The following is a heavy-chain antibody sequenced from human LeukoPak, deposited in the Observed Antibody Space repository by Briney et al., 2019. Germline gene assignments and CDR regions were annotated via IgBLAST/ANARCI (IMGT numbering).Heavy chain of an antibody. J-gene: IGHJ4*02. Sequence: GGSLRLSCAASGFTFSSYGMHWVRQAPGKGLEWVAVIWYDGSNKYYADSVKGRFTISRDNSKNPLYLQMNSLRAEDTAVYYCAKDRAGRYSSSWYIAADYWGQGTLVTVSS. V-gene: IGHV3-33*06. CDR1: GFTFSSYG. CDR2: IWYDGSNK. D-gene: IGHD6-13*01. CDR3: AKDRAGRYSSSWYIAADY.